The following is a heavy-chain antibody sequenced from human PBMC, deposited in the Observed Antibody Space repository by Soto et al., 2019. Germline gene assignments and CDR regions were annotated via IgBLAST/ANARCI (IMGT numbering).Heavy chain of an antibody. V-gene: IGHV4-34*01. D-gene: IGHD3-3*01. J-gene: IGHJ5*02. CDR3: ARGGMYYDFWSGRNWFDP. Sequence: SETLSLTCAVHGGSFSGYYWSWIRQPPGKGLEWIGEINHSGSTNYNPSLKSRVTISVDTSKNQFSLKLSSVTAADTAVYYCARGGMYYDFWSGRNWFDPWGQGTLVT. CDR1: GGSFSGYY. CDR2: INHSGST.